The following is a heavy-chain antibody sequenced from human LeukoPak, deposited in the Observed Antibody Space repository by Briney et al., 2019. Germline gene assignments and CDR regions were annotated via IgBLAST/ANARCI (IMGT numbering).Heavy chain of an antibody. D-gene: IGHD2-15*01. Sequence: ASVKVSCKASGYTFTGYYMHWVRQAPGQGLEWMGWINPNSGGTNYAQKFQGWVTMTRDTSISTAYMELSRLRSDDTAVYYCASSMTGYCSGGSCYSLDYWGQGTLLTVSS. V-gene: IGHV1-2*04. J-gene: IGHJ4*02. CDR1: GYTFTGYY. CDR2: INPNSGGT. CDR3: ASSMTGYCSGGSCYSLDY.